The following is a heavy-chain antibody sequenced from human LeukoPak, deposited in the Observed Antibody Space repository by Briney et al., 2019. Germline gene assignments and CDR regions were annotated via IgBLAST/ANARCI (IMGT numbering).Heavy chain of an antibody. J-gene: IGHJ6*02. V-gene: IGHV1-69*04. CDR1: GGTFSSYA. Sequence: SVKVSCKASGGTFSSYAISWVRRAPGQGLEWMGRIIPILGIANYAQKFQGRVTITADKSTSTAYMELSSLRSEDTAVYYCASRLSTSSSWYYYYGMDVWGQGTLVTVSS. CDR2: IIPILGIA. D-gene: IGHD6-13*01. CDR3: ASRLSTSSSWYYYYGMDV.